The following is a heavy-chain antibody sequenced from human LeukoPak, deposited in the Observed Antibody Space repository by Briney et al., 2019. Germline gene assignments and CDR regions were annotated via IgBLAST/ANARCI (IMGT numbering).Heavy chain of an antibody. Sequence: SETLSLTCTVSGGSISSYYWSWIRQPAGKGLEWIGRIYTSGSTNYNPSLKSRVTMSVDTSKNQFSLKLSSVTAADTAVYYCAREGGESYYDILTGQQPYYYYYYMDVWGKGTTVTVSS. J-gene: IGHJ6*03. CDR2: IYTSGST. CDR3: AREGGESYYDILTGQQPYYYYYYMDV. D-gene: IGHD3-9*01. CDR1: GGSISSYY. V-gene: IGHV4-4*07.